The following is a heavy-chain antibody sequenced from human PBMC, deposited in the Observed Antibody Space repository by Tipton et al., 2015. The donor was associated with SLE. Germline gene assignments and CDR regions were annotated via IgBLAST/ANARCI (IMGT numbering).Heavy chain of an antibody. Sequence: TLSLTCTVSGGSISSYYWSWIRQPPGKGLEWIGYIYYSGSTNYSPSHKSRVTISVDTSKNQFSLKLSSVTAADTAVYYCARADWSDYLFGYWGQGTLVTVSS. J-gene: IGHJ4*02. CDR3: ARADWSDYLFGY. CDR1: GGSISSYY. CDR2: IYYSGST. V-gene: IGHV4-59*01. D-gene: IGHD3-3*01.